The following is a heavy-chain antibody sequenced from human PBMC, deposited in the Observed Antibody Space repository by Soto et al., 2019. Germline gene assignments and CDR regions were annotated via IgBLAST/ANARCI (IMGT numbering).Heavy chain of an antibody. CDR2: IAYDESHV. CDR3: AREPPPKAIHGVMYS. CDR1: GFTFSNFA. V-gene: IGHV3-30-3*01. Sequence: GGSLRLSCAASGFTFSNFAMNWVRQAPGKGLEWLAIIAYDESHVDYADSVKGRFTISRDNSNNTLYLHMSSLSADDTAVYFCAREPPPKAIHGVMYSWGQGTLVTVSS. J-gene: IGHJ5*02. D-gene: IGHD3-16*01.